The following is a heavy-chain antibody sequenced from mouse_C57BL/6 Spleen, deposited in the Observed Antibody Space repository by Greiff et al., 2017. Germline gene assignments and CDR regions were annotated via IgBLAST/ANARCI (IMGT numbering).Heavy chain of an antibody. Sequence: VKLQQPGAELVKPGASVKLSCKASGYTFTSYWMQWVKQRPGQGLEWIGEIDPSDSYTNYNQKFKGKATLTVDTSSSTAYMQLSSRTSEDSAIYYCARGDSSCYVYFDYWGQGTTLTVSS. CDR2: IDPSDSYT. J-gene: IGHJ2*01. CDR1: GYTFTSYW. V-gene: IGHV1-50*01. CDR3: ARGDSSCYVYFDY. D-gene: IGHD3-2*02.